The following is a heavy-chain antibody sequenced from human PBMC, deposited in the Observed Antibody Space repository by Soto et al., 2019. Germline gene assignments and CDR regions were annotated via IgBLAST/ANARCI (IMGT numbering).Heavy chain of an antibody. D-gene: IGHD1-26*01. CDR3: AREYGGGLDL. Sequence: QVQLVQSGAEVKKPGSSVKVSCKASGGTFSTYPISWVRQAPGQGLEWMGEIMPLFGTVNYAQKFQDRVTITADESTSTTYMDLSSLSSGDTAIYYCAREYGGGLDLWGRGTLVTVSS. CDR1: GGTFSTYP. J-gene: IGHJ2*01. V-gene: IGHV1-69*12. CDR2: IMPLFGTV.